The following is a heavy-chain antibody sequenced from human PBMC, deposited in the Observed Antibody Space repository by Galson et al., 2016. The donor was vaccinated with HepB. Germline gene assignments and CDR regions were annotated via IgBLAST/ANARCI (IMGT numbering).Heavy chain of an antibody. CDR3: ARGRGSGRVPIDA. D-gene: IGHD3-10*01. CDR2: ISGGGSVI. J-gene: IGHJ6*02. Sequence: SLRLSCAGSRFTFSSYGFNWVRQAPGKGLEWVSYISGGGSVIYYADSLKGRLKISRDNAKNLLYLQINSLRDEDTAVYYCARGRGSGRVPIDAWGQGTTVTVSS. CDR1: RFTFSSYG. V-gene: IGHV3-48*03.